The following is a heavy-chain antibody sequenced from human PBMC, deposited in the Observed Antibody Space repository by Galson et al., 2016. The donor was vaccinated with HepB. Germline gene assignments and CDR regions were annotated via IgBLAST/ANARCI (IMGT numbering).Heavy chain of an antibody. D-gene: IGHD7-27*01. J-gene: IGHJ4*02. CDR1: GFIVSNNY. CDR3: VKDPNWESGY. V-gene: IGHV3-53*01. Sequence: SLRLSCAASGFIVSNNYMNWVRQAPGKGLEWVSNINYRGEKTYYADSVQGRFTISRDNSKDTVYLQMNSLRVEDSAVYYCVKDPNWESGYWVLGTLVTVSA. CDR2: INYRGEKT.